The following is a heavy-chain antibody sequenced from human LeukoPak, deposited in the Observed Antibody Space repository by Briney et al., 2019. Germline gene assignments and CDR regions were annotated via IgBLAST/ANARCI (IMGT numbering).Heavy chain of an antibody. J-gene: IGHJ5*02. CDR1: GGSISNYY. Sequence: SETLSLTCTVSGGSISNYYWSWIRQPPGKGLEFIGYIYYTGRTDYNPSLKSRVTMSVDTSKNHFSLKLTSVTAADTAVYYCARDLRVFGVRGVTDNWFDPWGQGTLVTVSS. V-gene: IGHV4-59*01. CDR3: ARDLRVFGVRGVTDNWFDP. D-gene: IGHD3-10*01. CDR2: IYYTGRT.